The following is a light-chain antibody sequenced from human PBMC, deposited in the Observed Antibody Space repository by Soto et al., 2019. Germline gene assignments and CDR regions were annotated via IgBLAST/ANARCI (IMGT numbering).Light chain of an antibody. CDR2: GAS. Sequence: EVVLTQSPGTLSLSPGERATLSCRAGQSDAANYLAWYQQKRGQAPRLLIYGASSRATGIPDRFSGSGSGTDFTLTISRLEHEDLSVYYCHQYGTAPLTFGPGTKVDIK. CDR3: HQYGTAPLT. V-gene: IGKV3-20*01. J-gene: IGKJ3*01. CDR1: QSDAANY.